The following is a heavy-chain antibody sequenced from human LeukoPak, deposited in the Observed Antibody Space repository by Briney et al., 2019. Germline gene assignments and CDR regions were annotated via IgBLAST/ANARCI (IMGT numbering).Heavy chain of an antibody. V-gene: IGHV3-23*01. CDR1: GFAFGSEA. Sequence: GGSLRLSCAVSGFAFGSEAMSWVRQSPARGLEWVASISPGGGTTYYADYVKGRFTISRDNSKNTLYLQMSSLRADDSAVYYCTKGVGFTMIGHWGQGTLVTVSS. CDR2: ISPGGGTT. D-gene: IGHD3-22*01. J-gene: IGHJ4*02. CDR3: TKGVGFTMIGH.